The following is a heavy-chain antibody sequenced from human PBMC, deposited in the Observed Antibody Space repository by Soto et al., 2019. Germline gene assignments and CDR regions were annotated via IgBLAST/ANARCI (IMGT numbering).Heavy chain of an antibody. CDR1: GFTFSTYS. D-gene: IGHD2-2*01. CDR2: ISSSNSYL. Sequence: EVQLVESGGGLVKPGGSLRLSCAASGFTFSTYSMNWVRQAPGKGLEWVSSISSSNSYLYYADSVKGRFTISRDNAKNSLYLQMNSLTAEDTAVYYCASEGEYCRSASGYGDYWGQGTLVTVSS. V-gene: IGHV3-21*01. CDR3: ASEGEYCRSASGYGDY. J-gene: IGHJ4*02.